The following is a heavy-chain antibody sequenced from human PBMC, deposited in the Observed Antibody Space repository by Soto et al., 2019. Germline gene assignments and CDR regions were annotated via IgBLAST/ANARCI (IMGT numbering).Heavy chain of an antibody. CDR2: IVADSGAT. V-gene: IGHV1-18*01. CDR3: ARVAGYGSGSRRFGF. D-gene: IGHD3-10*01. CDR1: GYAFATYG. J-gene: IGHJ4*02. Sequence: QVELMQSGAELTEPGASVKVSCETSGYAFATYGLSWVRQAPGQGLEWMGWIVADSGATGYAHKFQGRVTMHRDRSTNTGYMDLRSLTSDDSELYFGARVAGYGSGSRRFGFWGQGALVSVSS.